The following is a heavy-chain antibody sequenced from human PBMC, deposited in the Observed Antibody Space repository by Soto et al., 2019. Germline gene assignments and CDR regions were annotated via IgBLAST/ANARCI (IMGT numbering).Heavy chain of an antibody. J-gene: IGHJ3*02. Sequence: SVKVSCKASGGTFSSYAISWVRQAPGQGLEWMGGIIPIFGTANYAQKFQGRVTITADESTSTAYMELSSLRSEDTAVYYCARGPEEAYYDSSFFSDAFDICG. D-gene: IGHD3-22*01. CDR2: IIPIFGTA. V-gene: IGHV1-69*13. CDR1: GGTFSSYA. CDR3: ARGPEEAYYDSSFFSDAFDI.